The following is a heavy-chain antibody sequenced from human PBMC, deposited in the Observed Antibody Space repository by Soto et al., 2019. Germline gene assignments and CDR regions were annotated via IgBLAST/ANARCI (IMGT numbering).Heavy chain of an antibody. V-gene: IGHV3-23*01. CDR1: GFNFSSYA. CDR3: ARDIYDILTGYYKGSDAFDI. Sequence: EVQLLESGGGLVQPGGSLRLSCAASGFNFSSYAMSWVRQAPGKGLEWVSAISGSGVSTYYADSVKGRFAISRDNSKNTLYLHMNSLRAEDTAVYYCARDIYDILTGYYKGSDAFDIWGQGTMVTVSS. J-gene: IGHJ3*02. D-gene: IGHD3-9*01. CDR2: ISGSGVST.